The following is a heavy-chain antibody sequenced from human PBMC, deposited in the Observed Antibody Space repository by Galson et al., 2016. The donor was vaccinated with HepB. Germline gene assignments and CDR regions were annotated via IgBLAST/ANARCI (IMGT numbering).Heavy chain of an antibody. D-gene: IGHD2-2*01. J-gene: IGHJ5*02. V-gene: IGHV1-69*13. CDR3: ARDLALYCSSTSTNCYRGFDP. CDR1: GGTFSSYA. CDR2: IIPSYGTT. Sequence: SVKVSCKASGGTFSSYAISWVRQPPGQGLEWIGGIIPSYGTTNFAHKFQGRVTITAAESMTTAYMELSSLRSDDPAVYYCARDLALYCSSTSTNCYRGFDPWGQGTLVTVSS.